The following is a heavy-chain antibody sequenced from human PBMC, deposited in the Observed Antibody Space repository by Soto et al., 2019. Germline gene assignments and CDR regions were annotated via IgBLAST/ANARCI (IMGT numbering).Heavy chain of an antibody. Sequence: GGSLRLSCAAAGFTFSSYTMSWVRQPPGKGLEWASVISDSGGSTYYADSVKGRFTISRDNSKNTLYLQMNSLRVEDTAIYYCVKDSDRSSSWYDFDSWGQGTLVTVSS. CDR1: GFTFSSYT. CDR2: ISDSGGST. J-gene: IGHJ4*02. V-gene: IGHV3-23*01. CDR3: VKDSDRSSSWYDFDS. D-gene: IGHD6-13*01.